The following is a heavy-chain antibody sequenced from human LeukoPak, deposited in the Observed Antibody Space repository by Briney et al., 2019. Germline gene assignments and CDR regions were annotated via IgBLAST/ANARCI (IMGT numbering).Heavy chain of an antibody. CDR3: ARQPRLGGIAAAVDY. V-gene: IGHV4-59*08. J-gene: IGHJ4*02. Sequence: PETLSLTCTVSGGSISSYYWSWIRQPPGKGLEWIGYIYYSGSTNYNPSLKSRVTISVDTSKNQFSLKLSSVTAADTAVYYCARQPRLGGIAAAVDYWGQGTLVTVSS. CDR1: GGSISSYY. D-gene: IGHD6-13*01. CDR2: IYYSGST.